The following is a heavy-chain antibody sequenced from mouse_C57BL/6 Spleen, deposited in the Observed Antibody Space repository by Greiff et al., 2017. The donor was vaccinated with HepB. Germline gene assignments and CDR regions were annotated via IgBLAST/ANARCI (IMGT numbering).Heavy chain of an antibody. V-gene: IGHV2-6*01. CDR3: ATKLGDAMDY. Sequence: EKLMESGPGLVAPSQSLSITCTVSGFSLTSYGVDWVRQSPGKGLEWLGVIWGVGSTNYNSALKSRLSISKDNSKSQVFLKMNSLQTDDTAMYYCATKLGDAMDYWGQGTSVTVSS. J-gene: IGHJ4*01. CDR2: IWGVGST. D-gene: IGHD4-1*01. CDR1: GFSLTSYG.